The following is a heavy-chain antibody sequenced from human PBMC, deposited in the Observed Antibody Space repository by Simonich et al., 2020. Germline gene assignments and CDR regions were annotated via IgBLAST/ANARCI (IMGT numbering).Heavy chain of an antibody. Sequence: QVQLQESGPGLVKPSETLSLTCTVSGGSISSYYWSWIRQPPGKGLEWIGYIYYSGRTNYHPSLKSRVTISVDTSKNQFSLKLSSVTAADTAVYYCARHDRWLQFYFDYWGQGTLVTVSS. CDR2: IYYSGRT. J-gene: IGHJ4*02. V-gene: IGHV4-59*08. CDR1: GGSISSYY. D-gene: IGHD5-12*01. CDR3: ARHDRWLQFYFDY.